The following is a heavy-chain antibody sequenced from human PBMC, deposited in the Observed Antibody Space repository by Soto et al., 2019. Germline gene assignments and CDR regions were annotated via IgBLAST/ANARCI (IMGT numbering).Heavy chain of an antibody. CDR2: ISPGDSDT. D-gene: IGHD4-17*01. J-gene: IGHJ5*02. CDR3: ARHGCYGDYASNYFDP. Sequence: GESLTISCTCSGDNFSAYWIAWVRQMPGKGLEYMGIISPGDSDTRYSPSFQGQVTFSADKSINTAYLQWSSLKASDTAMYYCARHGCYGDYASNYFDPWGQGTLVTAAS. CDR1: GDNFSAYW. V-gene: IGHV5-51*01.